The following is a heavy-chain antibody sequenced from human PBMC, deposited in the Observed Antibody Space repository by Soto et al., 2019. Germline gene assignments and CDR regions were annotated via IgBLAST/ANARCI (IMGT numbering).Heavy chain of an antibody. J-gene: IGHJ3*02. CDR1: GYTFTGYY. Sequence: QVQLVQSGAEVKKPGASVKVSCKASGYTFTGYYMHWVRQAPGQGLEWMGWINPNSGGTNYAQKFQVRLTMARDTSINTAYMELSRLISDDTAVYYCARDFRRWDRGAFDIWGQGTMVTVSS. CDR3: ARDFRRWDRGAFDI. D-gene: IGHD1-26*01. V-gene: IGHV1-2*02. CDR2: INPNSGGT.